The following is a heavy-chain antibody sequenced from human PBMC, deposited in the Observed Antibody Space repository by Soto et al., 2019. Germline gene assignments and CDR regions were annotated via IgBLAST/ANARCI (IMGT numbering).Heavy chain of an antibody. J-gene: IGHJ3*02. CDR2: IYSGGST. CDR3: GSPGPASDSGGYSYAFDI. V-gene: IGHV3-53*01. D-gene: IGHD3-22*01. Sequence: GGSLRLSCAASGFTVSSNYMSWVRQAPGKGLEWVSVIYSGGSTYYADSVKGRFTISRDNSKNTLYLQMNSLRAEDTAVYYCGSPGPASDSGGYSYAFDIWGQGRMVTVSS. CDR1: GFTVSSNY.